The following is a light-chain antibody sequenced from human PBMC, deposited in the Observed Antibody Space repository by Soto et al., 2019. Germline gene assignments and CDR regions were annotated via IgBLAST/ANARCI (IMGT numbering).Light chain of an antibody. V-gene: IGKV1-33*01. Sequence: DIQMIQSPSSLSASVGDRVTITCQASQEISNYLNWYQQKPGKAPKLLIYDASNLERGVPSRFSGRGSGTDFTFTISSLQPEDFATNYCQQYRHLPLTFGRGTKVEIK. CDR3: QQYRHLPLT. CDR2: DAS. CDR1: QEISNY. J-gene: IGKJ1*01.